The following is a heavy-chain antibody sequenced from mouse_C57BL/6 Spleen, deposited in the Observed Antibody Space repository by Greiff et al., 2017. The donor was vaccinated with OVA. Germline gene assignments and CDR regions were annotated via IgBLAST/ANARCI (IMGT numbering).Heavy chain of an antibody. V-gene: IGHV5-4*01. CDR1: GFTFSSYA. J-gene: IGHJ2*01. Sequence: EVKLMESGGGLVKPGGSLKLSCAASGFTFSSYAMSWVRQTPEKRLEWVATISDGGSYTSYPDNVKGRFTISRDNAKNNLYLQMSHLKSEDTAMYYCARDGPLLDYWGQGTTLTVSS. CDR2: ISDGGSYT. CDR3: ARDGPLLDY.